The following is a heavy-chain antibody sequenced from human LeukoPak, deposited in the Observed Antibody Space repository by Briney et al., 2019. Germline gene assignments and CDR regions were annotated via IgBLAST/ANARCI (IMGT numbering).Heavy chain of an antibody. V-gene: IGHV4-4*07. CDR1: GGSISSYY. J-gene: IGHJ2*01. Sequence: PSETLSLTCTVSGGSISSYYWSWIRQPAGKGLEWIGRIYTSGSTNYNPSLKSRVTMSVDTSKNQFSLKLSSVTAADTAVYYCARGRTRIWFAKASNWYFDLWGRGTLVTVSS. CDR2: IYTSGST. CDR3: ARGRTRIWFAKASNWYFDL. D-gene: IGHD3-10*01.